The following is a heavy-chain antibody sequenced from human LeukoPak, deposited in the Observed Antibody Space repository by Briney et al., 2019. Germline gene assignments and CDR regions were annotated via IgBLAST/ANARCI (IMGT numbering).Heavy chain of an antibody. D-gene: IGHD2-2*01. J-gene: IGHJ4*02. CDR1: GYSFTSYW. V-gene: IGHV5-51*01. CDR3: ARQEWCSSTSCYEY. Sequence: GESLKISCKGSGYSFTSYWIGWVRQMPGKGLEWVGIIYPGDSDTRYSPSFQGQVTISADKSISTAYLQLSSLKASDTAMYYCARQEWCSSTSCYEYWGQGTLVTVSS. CDR2: IYPGDSDT.